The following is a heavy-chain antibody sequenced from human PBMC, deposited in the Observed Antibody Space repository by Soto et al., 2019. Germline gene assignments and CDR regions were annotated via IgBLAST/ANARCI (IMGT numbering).Heavy chain of an antibody. D-gene: IGHD5-18*01. J-gene: IGHJ4*02. CDR3: ARGIDGYRFV. V-gene: IGHV4-31*03. CDR1: CDSIDIRVHH. Sequence: SETLSLTCTVSCDSIDIRVHHWTWIRQLPEKGLEYIGYFYHSRTSFYNPSLKSRATISIDTSKSQFSLTLKSVTAADTPVYYCARGIDGYRFVWGQGTVVTVSS. CDR2: FYHSRTS.